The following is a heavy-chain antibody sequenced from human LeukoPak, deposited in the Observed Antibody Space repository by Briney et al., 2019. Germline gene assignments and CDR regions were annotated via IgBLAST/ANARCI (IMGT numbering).Heavy chain of an antibody. V-gene: IGHV4-61*02. CDR2: IYTSGST. CDR3: ARDPRVSYWYFDL. CDR1: GRSISSGSYY. Sequence: SETLSLTRTVSGRSISSGSYYWSWIRQPAGKGLEWIGRIYTSGSTNYNPSLKSRVTISVDTSKNQFSLKLSSVTAADTAVYYCARDPRVSYWYFDLWGRGTLVTVSS. J-gene: IGHJ2*01.